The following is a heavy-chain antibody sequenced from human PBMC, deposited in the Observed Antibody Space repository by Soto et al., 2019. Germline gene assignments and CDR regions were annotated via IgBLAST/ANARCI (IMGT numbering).Heavy chain of an antibody. CDR1: GYIFTGNY. Sequence: SVQVSCKASGYIFTGNYMHWVRQAPGQGLEYMGWINPNNGATNYAQNFQGRVTMTWDTSISTAYMEVRRLRSDDTAVYYCAPHYPDSSGYFDHWGQGTLVTVSS. V-gene: IGHV1-2*02. CDR3: APHYPDSSGYFDH. D-gene: IGHD3-22*01. CDR2: INPNNGAT. J-gene: IGHJ4*02.